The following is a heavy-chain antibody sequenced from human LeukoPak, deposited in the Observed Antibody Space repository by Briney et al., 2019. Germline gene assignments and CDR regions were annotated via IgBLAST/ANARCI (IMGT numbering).Heavy chain of an antibody. J-gene: IGHJ4*02. Sequence: SVKVSCKASGGTFSSYAISWVRQAPGQGLEWMGGIIPIFGTANYAQKFQGRVTITADKSTSTAYMELSSLRSEDTAVYYCASEVMVRGVKDYWGQGTLVTVSS. CDR1: GGTFSSYA. CDR2: IIPIFGTA. V-gene: IGHV1-69*06. D-gene: IGHD3-10*01. CDR3: ASEVMVRGVKDY.